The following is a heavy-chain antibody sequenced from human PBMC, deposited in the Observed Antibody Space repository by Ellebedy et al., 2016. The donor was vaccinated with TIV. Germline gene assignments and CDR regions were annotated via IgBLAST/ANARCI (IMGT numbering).Heavy chain of an antibody. CDR2: IYQDGSVQ. J-gene: IGHJ5*02. CDR3: ARRGSYGDYAVQVNSWFDR. Sequence: PGGSLRLSCAASGFNFRSYWMSWVRQAPGKGLEWVANIYQDGSVQYYLDSVKGRFTISRDNAINSLFLQMNSLRAGDTAVYYCARRGSYGDYAVQVNSWFDRWGRGTLATVS. CDR1: GFNFRSYW. V-gene: IGHV3-7*01. D-gene: IGHD3-16*01.